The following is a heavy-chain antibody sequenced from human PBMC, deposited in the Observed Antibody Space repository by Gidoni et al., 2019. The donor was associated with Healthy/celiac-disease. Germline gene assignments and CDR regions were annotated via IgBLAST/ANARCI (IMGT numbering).Heavy chain of an antibody. CDR2: ISYDGSNK. CDR3: ARDAITYRSWSRGGAFDI. J-gene: IGHJ3*02. V-gene: IGHV3-30*04. Sequence: QVQLVESGGGVVQPGRYLRTSCEASGFPFSSYAMHWVRQAPGKGLELVAVISYDGSNKYYADSVKGRFTISRDNSKNTLYLQMNSLRAEDTAVYYCARDAITYRSWSRGGAFDIWGQGTMVTVSS. CDR1: GFPFSSYA. D-gene: IGHD6-6*01.